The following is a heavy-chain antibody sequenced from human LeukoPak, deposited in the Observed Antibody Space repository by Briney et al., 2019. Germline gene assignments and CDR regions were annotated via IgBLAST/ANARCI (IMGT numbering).Heavy chain of an antibody. CDR3: ARAAYDSSALFDY. D-gene: IGHD3-22*01. CDR2: IIPIFGTA. Sequence: SVKVSCKASGGTFSSYAISWVRQAPGQGLEGVGGIIPIFGTANYAQKFQGRVTITTDESTSTAYMELSSLRSEDTAVYYCARAAYDSSALFDYWGQGTLVTVSS. J-gene: IGHJ4*02. V-gene: IGHV1-69*05. CDR1: GGTFSSYA.